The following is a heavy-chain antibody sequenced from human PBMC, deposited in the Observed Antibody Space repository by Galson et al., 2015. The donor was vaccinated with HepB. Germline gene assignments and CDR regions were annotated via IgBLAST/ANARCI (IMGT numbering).Heavy chain of an antibody. CDR2: IYPGDSDT. D-gene: IGHD5-24*01. CDR3: ASFKAPGYNRGDAFDI. CDR1: GYSFTSYW. Sequence: QSGAEVKKPGESLKISCKGSGYSFTSYWIGWVRQMPGKGLEWMGIIYPGDSDTRYSPSFQGQVTISADKSISTAYLQWSSLKASDTAMYYCASFKAPGYNRGDAFDIWGQGTIVTVSS. V-gene: IGHV5-51*03. J-gene: IGHJ3*02.